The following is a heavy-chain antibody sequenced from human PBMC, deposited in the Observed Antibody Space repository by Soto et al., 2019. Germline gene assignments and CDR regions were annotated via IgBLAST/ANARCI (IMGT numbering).Heavy chain of an antibody. CDR2: IRSEGSPV. Sequence: PGGSLRLSCAASGFGFGDYDMAWVRQAPGKGLEWISYIRSEGSPVNYADSVKDRFTISRDNSKNSVYLQMNSLRAEDTAVYYCVRDRDAYGFDHWGQGTLVTV. J-gene: IGHJ4*02. CDR3: VRDRDAYGFDH. CDR1: GFGFGDYD. V-gene: IGHV3-48*03. D-gene: IGHD4-17*01.